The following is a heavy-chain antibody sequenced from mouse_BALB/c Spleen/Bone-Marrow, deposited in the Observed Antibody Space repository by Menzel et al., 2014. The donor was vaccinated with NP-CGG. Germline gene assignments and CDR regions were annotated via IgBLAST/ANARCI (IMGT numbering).Heavy chain of an antibody. Sequence: EVQLQQSGPELVNPGASIKISCKASGYTFTDYNIHWVKQSHGKSLGWIGYIYPYNGATGYNQKFNIKATLTVDKSSSTAYMELRSLTSEDSTVYYCAREGGHYDAMDYWGQGTSVTVSS. D-gene: IGHD1-2*01. V-gene: IGHV1S29*02. CDR3: AREGGHYDAMDY. CDR2: IYPYNGAT. J-gene: IGHJ4*01. CDR1: GYTFTDYN.